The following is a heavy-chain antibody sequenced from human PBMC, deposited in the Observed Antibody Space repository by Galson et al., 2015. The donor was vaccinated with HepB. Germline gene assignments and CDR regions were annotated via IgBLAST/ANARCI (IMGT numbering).Heavy chain of an antibody. D-gene: IGHD2-21*02. CDR2: IYYSGST. CDR3: ARHRVRGDFTRFDP. V-gene: IGHV4-59*08. CDR1: GGSISSYY. J-gene: IGHJ5*02. Sequence: ETLSLTCTVSGGSISSYYWSWIRQPPGKGLEWIGYIYYSGSTNYNPSLKSRVTISVDTSKNQFSLKLSSVTAADTAVYYCARHRVRGDFTRFDPWGQGALVTVSS.